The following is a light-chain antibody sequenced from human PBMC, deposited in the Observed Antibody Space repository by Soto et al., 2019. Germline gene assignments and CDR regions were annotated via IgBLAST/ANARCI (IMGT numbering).Light chain of an antibody. J-gene: IGKJ1*01. CDR2: DTS. Sequence: IVLHQYNATLSLSPGARAALSCGASQSVSSNYLAWYQQKPGLAPRLLIYDTSRRATGIPDRFSGSGSGADFILSISRLEPEDFAVYYCQQYGRSPWTFGQGTKVDTK. V-gene: IGKV3D-20*01. CDR3: QQYGRSPWT. CDR1: QSVSSNY.